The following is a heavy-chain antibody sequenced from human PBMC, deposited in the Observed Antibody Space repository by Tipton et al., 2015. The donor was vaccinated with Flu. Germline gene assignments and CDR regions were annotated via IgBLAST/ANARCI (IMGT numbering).Heavy chain of an antibody. D-gene: IGHD1-7*01. J-gene: IGHJ5*02. V-gene: IGHV1-8*02. CDR2: MNPNSGNT. CDR3: ARDDWNYVEAWFDP. Sequence: QSGPEVKKPGASVKVSCKASGYTFTSYGISWVRQAPGQGLEWMGWMNPNSGNTGYAQKFQGRVTMTRNTSISTAYMELSSLRSEDTAVYYCARDDWNYVEAWFDPWGQGTLVTVSS. CDR1: GYTFTSYG.